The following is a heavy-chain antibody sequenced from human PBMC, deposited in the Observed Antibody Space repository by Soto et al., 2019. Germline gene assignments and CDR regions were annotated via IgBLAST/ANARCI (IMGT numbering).Heavy chain of an antibody. Sequence: EVQLVESGGGLVQPGESLRLSCAASGFTFSNYWMHWVRQAPGKGLVWVSRIDSDGSRITYADFVKGRFTISRDKAKNTVYLHMNSLTAEDTAVYYCVRTSLVVAVATREDFWGQGTLVTVSS. CDR3: VRTSLVVAVATREDF. CDR2: IDSDGSRI. D-gene: IGHD2-15*01. CDR1: GFTFSNYW. J-gene: IGHJ4*02. V-gene: IGHV3-74*01.